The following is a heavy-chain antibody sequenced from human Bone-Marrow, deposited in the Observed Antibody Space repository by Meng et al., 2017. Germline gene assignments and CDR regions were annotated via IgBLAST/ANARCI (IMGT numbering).Heavy chain of an antibody. CDR1: GGSFSDYY. D-gene: IGHD4-11*01. CDR2: INHSGST. Sequence: QVQLQQSVAGLLKPSETLSLTCVVSGGSFSDYYWSWIRQPPGKGLEWIGEINHSGSTNYNPSLEGRATISVDTSQNNLSLRLSSVTAADSAVYYCARGPTTMAHDFDYWAREPWSPSPQ. V-gene: IGHV4-34*01. J-gene: IGHJ4*02. CDR3: ARGPTTMAHDFDY.